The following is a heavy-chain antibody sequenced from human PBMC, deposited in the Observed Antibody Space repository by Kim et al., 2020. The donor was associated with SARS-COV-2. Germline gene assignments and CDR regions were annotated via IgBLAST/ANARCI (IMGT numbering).Heavy chain of an antibody. J-gene: IGHJ4*02. CDR3: ARGRWQLASSFDY. CDR2: MNPNSGNT. CDR1: GYTFTSYD. Sequence: ASVKVSCKASGYTFTSYDINWVRQATGQGLEWMGWMNPNSGNTGYAQKFQGRVTMTRNTSISTAYMELSSLGSEDTAVYYCARGRWQLASSFDYWGQGTLVTVAS. V-gene: IGHV1-8*01. D-gene: IGHD6-13*01.